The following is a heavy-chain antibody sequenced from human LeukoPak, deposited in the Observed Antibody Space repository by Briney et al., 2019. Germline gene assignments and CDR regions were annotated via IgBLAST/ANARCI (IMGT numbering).Heavy chain of an antibody. V-gene: IGHV3-48*04. CDR2: ISSSGITI. D-gene: IGHD6-25*01. CDR1: GFTFSSYG. Sequence: PGGSLRLSCAASGFTFSSYGMHWVRRAPGKGLEWVSYISSSGITIYYADSVKGRFTISRDTVKNSLYLQMKSLRAEDTAVYYCARDAEQRGYFDYWGQGTLVTVSS. J-gene: IGHJ4*02. CDR3: ARDAEQRGYFDY.